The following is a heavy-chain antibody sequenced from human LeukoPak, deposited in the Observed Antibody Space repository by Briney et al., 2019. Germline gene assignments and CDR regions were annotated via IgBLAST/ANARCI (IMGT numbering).Heavy chain of an antibody. CDR1: GGSISSYY. V-gene: IGHV4-59*01. Sequence: SETLSLTCTVSGGSISSYYWSWIRQPPGKGLEWIGHIYYSGSTNYNPSLKSRVTISIDTSKNQFSLRLSSVTAADTAVYYCARDDYEGWFDPWGQGTLVTVSS. D-gene: IGHD4/OR15-4a*01. J-gene: IGHJ5*02. CDR2: IYYSGST. CDR3: ARDDYEGWFDP.